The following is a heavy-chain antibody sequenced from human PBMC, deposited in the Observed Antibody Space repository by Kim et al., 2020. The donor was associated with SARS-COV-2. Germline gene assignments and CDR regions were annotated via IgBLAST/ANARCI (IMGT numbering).Heavy chain of an antibody. J-gene: IGHJ6*02. CDR2: IYTSGSS. D-gene: IGHD5-18*01. CDR1: GGSISSGNYY. Sequence: SETLSLTCTVSGGSISSGNYYWSWIRQPTGKGLEWIGRIYTSGSSNYNPSLKSRVSISVDTSKNQFSLKLSSVTAADTAVYYCARDLVDTAMIYGMDVWGQGTTVTVCS. CDR3: ARDLVDTAMIYGMDV. V-gene: IGHV4-61*02.